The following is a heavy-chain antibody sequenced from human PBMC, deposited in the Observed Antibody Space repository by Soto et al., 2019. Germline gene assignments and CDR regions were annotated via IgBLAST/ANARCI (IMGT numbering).Heavy chain of an antibody. CDR1: GGSVSSGSYY. CDR3: ARVRSSGDSLGY. J-gene: IGHJ4*02. Sequence: VQLQESGPGLVKPSETLSLTCTVSGGSVSSGSYYWSWIRQPPGKGLEWIGYIYYSGSTNYNPSLKSRVTLSVDTSKNQFSLKLSSVTAADTAVYYCARVRSSGDSLGYWGQGTLVTVSS. CDR2: IYYSGST. V-gene: IGHV4-61*01. D-gene: IGHD3-22*01.